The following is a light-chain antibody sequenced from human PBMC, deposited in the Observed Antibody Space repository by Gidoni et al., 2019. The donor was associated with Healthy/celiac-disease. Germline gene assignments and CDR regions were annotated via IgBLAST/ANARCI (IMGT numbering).Light chain of an antibody. CDR2: GAS. Sequence: EIVLTQSPGTLSLSPGERATLSCRARQSVSSSYLAWYQQKPGQAPRLLIYGASSRATGIPDRFSGSGSGTDFTLTISRLEPEDFAVYYCQQYGSSRTFXXXTKVEIK. V-gene: IGKV3-20*01. J-gene: IGKJ1*01. CDR1: QSVSSSY. CDR3: QQYGSSRT.